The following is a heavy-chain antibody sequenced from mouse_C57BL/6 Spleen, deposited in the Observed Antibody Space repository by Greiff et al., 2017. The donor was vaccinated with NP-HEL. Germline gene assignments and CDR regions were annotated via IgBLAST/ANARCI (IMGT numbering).Heavy chain of an antibody. CDR2: IYPSDSET. D-gene: IGHD3-2*02. CDR1: GYTFTSYW. V-gene: IGHV1-61*01. Sequence: VQLQQSGAELVRPGSSVKLSCKASGYTFTSYWMDWVKQRPGQGLEWIGNIYPSDSETHYNQKFKDKATLTVDKSSSTAYMQLSSLTSEDSAVYYCARQAQVFYFDYWGQGTTLTVSS. CDR3: ARQAQVFYFDY. J-gene: IGHJ2*01.